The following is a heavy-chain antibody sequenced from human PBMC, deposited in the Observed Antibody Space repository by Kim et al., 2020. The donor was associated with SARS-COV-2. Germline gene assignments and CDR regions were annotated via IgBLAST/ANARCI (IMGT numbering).Heavy chain of an antibody. J-gene: IGHJ6*02. CDR3: ARDRSSSVVADV. Sequence: GGSLRLSWSASGFTFDDYALTWYRQAPGQRLEWVGFVRTETYRATTRYAASVEGRFTISRDDSNSIAYLQMDSLKIEDTAVYYCARDRSSSVVADVWGQGTTVTVSS. CDR2: VRTETYRATT. CDR1: GFTFDDYA. D-gene: IGHD2-15*01. V-gene: IGHV3-49*03.